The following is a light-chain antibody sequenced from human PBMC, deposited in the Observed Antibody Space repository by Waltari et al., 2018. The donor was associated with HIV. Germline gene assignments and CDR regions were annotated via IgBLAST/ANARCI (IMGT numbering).Light chain of an antibody. CDR2: SRN. CDR3: QSYDRSTPVV. Sequence: NFILTQPHSVSESPGKTVTISCTRSSGSISSNYVQWYQQRPDSSHTTVLYSRNQRPSGVPDRFSGSIDTSSNSASLTISGLKTEDEADYYCQSYDRSTPVVFGGGTKLTVL. V-gene: IGLV6-57*01. CDR1: SGSISSNY. J-gene: IGLJ2*01.